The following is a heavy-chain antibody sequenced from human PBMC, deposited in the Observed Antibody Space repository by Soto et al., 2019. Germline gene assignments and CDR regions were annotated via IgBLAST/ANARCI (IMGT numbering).Heavy chain of an antibody. CDR3: ARSPGITGTRASQYAMDV. J-gene: IGHJ6*02. CDR1: GDTFSTFA. CDR2: IIPIFGTP. D-gene: IGHD1-20*01. V-gene: IGHV1-69*13. Sequence: SVKVSCKASGDTFSTFAISWVRQAPGQGLEWMGGIIPIFGTPDYAQHFPGRVTISADESTKTAYLELSSLRPEDTAVYYCARSPGITGTRASQYAMDVWGQGTTVTVSS.